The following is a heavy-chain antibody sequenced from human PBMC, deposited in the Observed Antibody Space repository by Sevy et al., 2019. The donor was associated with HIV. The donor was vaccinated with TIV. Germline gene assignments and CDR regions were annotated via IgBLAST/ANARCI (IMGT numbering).Heavy chain of an antibody. CDR3: AREYYDILTGYQGGHYYGMDV. CDR1: GFTFSSYS. CDR2: ISSSSSYI. D-gene: IGHD3-9*01. J-gene: IGHJ6*02. Sequence: GGSLRLSCAASGFTFSSYSMNWVRQAPGKGLEWVSSISSSSSYIYYADSVKGRFTISRDNAKNSLYLQMNCLRAEDTAVYYCAREYYDILTGYQGGHYYGMDVWGQGTTVTVSS. V-gene: IGHV3-21*01.